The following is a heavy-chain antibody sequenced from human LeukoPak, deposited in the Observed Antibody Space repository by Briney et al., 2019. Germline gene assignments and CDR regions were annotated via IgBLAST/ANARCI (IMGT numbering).Heavy chain of an antibody. Sequence: KPGGSLRLSCAASGFTFSSYSMNWVRQAPGKGLEWVSYISSSSSTIYYADSVKGRFTISRGNAKNSLYLQMNSLRAEDTAVYYCARESYSSSEAFDIWGQGALVTVSS. CDR3: ARESYSSSEAFDI. V-gene: IGHV3-48*04. CDR2: ISSSSSTI. D-gene: IGHD6-13*01. J-gene: IGHJ4*02. CDR1: GFTFSSYS.